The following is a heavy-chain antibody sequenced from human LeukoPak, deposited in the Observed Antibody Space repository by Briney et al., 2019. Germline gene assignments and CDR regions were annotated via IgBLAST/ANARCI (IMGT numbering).Heavy chain of an antibody. D-gene: IGHD3-9*01. V-gene: IGHV4-31*03. J-gene: IGHJ4*02. CDR1: GGSISSGGYY. Sequence: TSETLSLTCTVSGGSISSGGYYWSWIRQHPGKGLEWIGYIYYSGSTYYNPSLKSRVTISVDTSKNQFSLKLSSVTAADTAVYYCARVPQPDYDILTGYWSGYYFDYWGQGTLVTVSS. CDR3: ARVPQPDYDILTGYWSGYYFDY. CDR2: IYYSGST.